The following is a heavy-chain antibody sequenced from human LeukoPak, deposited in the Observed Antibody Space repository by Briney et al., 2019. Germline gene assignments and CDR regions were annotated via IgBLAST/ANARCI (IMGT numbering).Heavy chain of an antibody. Sequence: GGSLRLSCAASGFTFSSYWMHWVRQAPGKGLEWVAVIWHDGRDKYYVDSVKGRFTISRDNSKNTLYLQMNSLRPEDTAVYYCARIMNDFWSGYYPLALKYWGQGTPVTVTS. D-gene: IGHD3-3*01. CDR3: ARIMNDFWSGYYPLALKY. J-gene: IGHJ4*02. CDR2: IWHDGRDK. CDR1: GFTFSSYW. V-gene: IGHV3-33*08.